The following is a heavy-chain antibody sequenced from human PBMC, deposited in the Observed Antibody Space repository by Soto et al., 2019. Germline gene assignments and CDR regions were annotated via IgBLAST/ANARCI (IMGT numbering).Heavy chain of an antibody. J-gene: IGHJ3*02. Sequence: PSETLSLTCTVSGGSISRGGYYWSWIRQHPGKGLEWIGYIYYSGSTYYNPSLKSRVTISVDTSKNQFSLKLSSVTAADTAVYFCAASYYAILTRHFAIDIWGHGTMVTVSS. V-gene: IGHV4-31*03. CDR2: IYYSGST. CDR3: AASYYAILTRHFAIDI. D-gene: IGHD3-9*01. CDR1: GGSISRGGYY.